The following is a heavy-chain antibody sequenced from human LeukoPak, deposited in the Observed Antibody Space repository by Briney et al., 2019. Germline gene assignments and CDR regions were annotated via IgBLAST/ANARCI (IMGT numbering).Heavy chain of an antibody. D-gene: IGHD2-2*01. J-gene: IGHJ6*03. Sequence: PGGSLRLSCAASGFTFSSYAMSWVRQAPGKGLEWVSAISGSGGSTYYADSVKGRFTISRDDSKNTLYLQMNSLRAEDTAVYYCAKAQRVVPAAMGGYYYYMDVWGKGTTVTVSS. CDR2: ISGSGGST. V-gene: IGHV3-23*01. CDR3: AKAQRVVPAAMGGYYYYMDV. CDR1: GFTFSSYA.